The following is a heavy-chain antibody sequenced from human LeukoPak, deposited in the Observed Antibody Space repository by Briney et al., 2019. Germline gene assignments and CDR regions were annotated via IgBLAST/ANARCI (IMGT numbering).Heavy chain of an antibody. D-gene: IGHD3-10*01. J-gene: IGHJ3*02. CDR2: IIPIFGTA. CDR1: GGAFSSYA. Sequence: ASVKVSCKASGGAFSSYAISWVRQAPGQGLEWMGGIIPIFGTANYAQKFQGRVTITADESTSTAYMELSSLRSEDTAVYYCARDLGFGESLIWGQGTMVTVSS. V-gene: IGHV1-69*13. CDR3: ARDLGFGESLI.